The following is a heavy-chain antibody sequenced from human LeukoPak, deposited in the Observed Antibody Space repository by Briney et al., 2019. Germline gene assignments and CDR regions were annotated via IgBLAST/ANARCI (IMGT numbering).Heavy chain of an antibody. CDR2: IYHSGST. CDR3: AREDVSTDADAFDI. Sequence: SETLSLTCAVSGGSISSGGYSWSWIRQPPGKGLERIGYIYHSGSTYYNPSLRSRATISVDTSKNQFSLKVSSVTAADTAVYYCAREDVSTDADAFDIWGQGTMVTVSS. CDR1: GGSISSGGYS. J-gene: IGHJ3*02. V-gene: IGHV4-30-2*01. D-gene: IGHD2-8*01.